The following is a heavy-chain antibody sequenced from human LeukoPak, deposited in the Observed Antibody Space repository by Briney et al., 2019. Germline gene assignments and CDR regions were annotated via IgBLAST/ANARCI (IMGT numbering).Heavy chain of an antibody. Sequence: SETLSLTCTVSGGSISSSSYYWGWIRQPPGKGLEWIGSIYYSGSTYYNPSLKSRVTISVDTSKNQFSLKLSSVTAADTAVYYCARAYDGSGSYYRDAFDIWGQGTMVTVSS. CDR1: GGSISSSSYY. D-gene: IGHD3-10*01. V-gene: IGHV4-39*07. J-gene: IGHJ3*02. CDR2: IYYSGST. CDR3: ARAYDGSGSYYRDAFDI.